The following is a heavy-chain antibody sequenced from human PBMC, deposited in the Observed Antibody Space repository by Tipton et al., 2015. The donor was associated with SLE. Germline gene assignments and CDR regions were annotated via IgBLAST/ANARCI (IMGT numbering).Heavy chain of an antibody. CDR3: ARKESYYYYGLDV. Sequence: TLSLTCTVSGGSISNYYWSWVRQPPGKGLEWIGEIYHSGSTNYNPSLKSRVTISVDKSKNQFSLRLTSVTAADTAVYYCARKESYYYYGLDVWGQGTTVTVS. CDR2: IYHSGST. J-gene: IGHJ6*02. CDR1: GGSISNYY. V-gene: IGHV4-4*02.